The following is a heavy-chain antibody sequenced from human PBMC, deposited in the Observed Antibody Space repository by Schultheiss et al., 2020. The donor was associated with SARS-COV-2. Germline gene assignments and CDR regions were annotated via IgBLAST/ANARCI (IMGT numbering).Heavy chain of an antibody. D-gene: IGHD6-13*01. V-gene: IGHV4-34*01. J-gene: IGHJ5*02. CDR1: GGSFSGYY. CDR3: ARVIDSSSWYVNWFDP. CDR2: INHSGST. Sequence: SETLSLTCAVYGGSFSGYYWSWIRQPPGKGLEWIGEINHSGSTNYNPSLKSRVTISVDTSKNQFSLKLSSVTAADTAVYYCARVIDSSSWYVNWFDPWGQGTLVTVSS.